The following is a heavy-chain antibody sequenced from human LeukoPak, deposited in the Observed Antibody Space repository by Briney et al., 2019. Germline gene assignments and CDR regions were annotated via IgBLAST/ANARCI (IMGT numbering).Heavy chain of an antibody. CDR2: INHSGST. J-gene: IGHJ4*02. CDR1: GGSIGSYY. D-gene: IGHD1-26*01. Sequence: SETLSLTCTVSGGSIGSYYWSWIRQPPGKGLEWIGEINHSGSTNYNPSLKSRVTISVDTSKNQFSLKLSSVTAADTAVYYCARYIVGTIDYWGQGTLVTVSS. CDR3: ARYIVGTIDY. V-gene: IGHV4-34*01.